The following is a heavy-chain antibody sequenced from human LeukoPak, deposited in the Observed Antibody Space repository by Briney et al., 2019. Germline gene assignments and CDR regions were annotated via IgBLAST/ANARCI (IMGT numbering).Heavy chain of an antibody. CDR3: ARGDNGGWLSGIFDY. D-gene: IGHD3-16*01. J-gene: IGHJ4*02. V-gene: IGHV1-46*01. CDR2: INPSGGST. CDR1: GYTFTSYY. Sequence: ASVKVSCKASGYTFTSYYMRWVRQAPGQGLEWMGIINPSGGSTSYAQKFQGRVTMTRDTSTSTVYMELSSLRSEDTAVYYCARGDNGGWLSGIFDYWGQGTLVTVSP.